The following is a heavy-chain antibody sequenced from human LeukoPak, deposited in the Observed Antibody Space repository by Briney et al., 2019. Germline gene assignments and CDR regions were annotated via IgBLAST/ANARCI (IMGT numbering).Heavy chain of an antibody. V-gene: IGHV4-59*01. D-gene: IGHD2/OR15-2a*01. J-gene: IGHJ6*02. CDR1: GGSISSYY. Sequence: LETLSLTCTVSGGSISSYYWSWTRQPPGKGLEWIGYIYYSGSTNYNPSLKSRVTISVDTSKNQFSLKLSSVTAADTAVYYCARAGGLCRYYYYGMDVWGQGTTVTVSS. CDR3: ARAGGLCRYYYYGMDV. CDR2: IYYSGST.